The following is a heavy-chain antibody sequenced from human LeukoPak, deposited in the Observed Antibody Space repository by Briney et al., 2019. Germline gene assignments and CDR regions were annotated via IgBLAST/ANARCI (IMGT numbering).Heavy chain of an antibody. V-gene: IGHV4-39*01. D-gene: IGHD4-23*01. J-gene: IGHJ4*02. CDR1: GGSISSSSLY. Sequence: PSETLSLTCTVSGGSISSSSLYWGWIRQSPGKGLEWIGSIYYSGSTYYNPSLKSRVTISVDTSKNKFSLKLSSVTAADTAVYYCVGSPDYGGKKGPFDYWGQGTLVTVSS. CDR2: IYYSGST. CDR3: VGSPDYGGKKGPFDY.